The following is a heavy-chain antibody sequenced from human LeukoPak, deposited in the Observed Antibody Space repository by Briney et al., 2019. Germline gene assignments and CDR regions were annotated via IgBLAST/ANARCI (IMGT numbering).Heavy chain of an antibody. Sequence: SGPTLVNPTQTLTLTCTFSGFLLSTSGVGVGWIRQPPGKALEWLALIYWNDDKRYSPSLKSRLTITKDTSKNQVVLTMTNMDPVDTATYYCAHRSSSCGTFDPWGQGTLVTVSS. CDR1: GFLLSTSGVG. D-gene: IGHD6-13*01. V-gene: IGHV2-5*01. CDR2: IYWNDDK. CDR3: AHRSSSCGTFDP. J-gene: IGHJ5*02.